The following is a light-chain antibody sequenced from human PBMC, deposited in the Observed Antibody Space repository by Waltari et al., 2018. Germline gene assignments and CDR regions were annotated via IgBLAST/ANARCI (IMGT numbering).Light chain of an antibody. J-gene: IGKJ1*01. Sequence: EIVMTQSPATLSVSPGERANLSCRASQSVRTNLAWYHQKPGQAPRLLIYGASTRATGIPARFSGSGSGTEFTLTISSLQSEDFAVYYCQQYNNWPPWTFGQGTKVEIK. CDR2: GAS. CDR3: QQYNNWPPWT. V-gene: IGKV3-15*01. CDR1: QSVRTN.